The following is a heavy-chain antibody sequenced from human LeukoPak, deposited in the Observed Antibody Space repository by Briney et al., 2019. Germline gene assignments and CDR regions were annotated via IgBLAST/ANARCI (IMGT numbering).Heavy chain of an antibody. CDR2: ISSSSSTI. V-gene: IGHV3-48*04. D-gene: IGHD3-10*01. Sequence: PGGSLRLSCAASGFTFSSYSMNWVRQAPGKGLEWVSYISSSSSTIYYADSVKGRFTISRDNAKNSLYLQMNSLRAEDTAVYYCARVVGSGSLGIDYWGQGTLVTVSS. J-gene: IGHJ4*02. CDR1: GFTFSSYS. CDR3: ARVVGSGSLGIDY.